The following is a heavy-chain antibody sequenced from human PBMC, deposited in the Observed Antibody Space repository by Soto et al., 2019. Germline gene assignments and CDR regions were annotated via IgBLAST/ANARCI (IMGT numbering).Heavy chain of an antibody. V-gene: IGHV3-23*01. J-gene: IGHJ3*02. CDR1: GFSFSSYA. D-gene: IGHD3-10*01. CDR2: FRDTGDKT. CDR3: AKGPDPGAFDI. Sequence: SGGSLRLSSAASGFSFSSYAISWVRQAPGRGLEWVSTFRDTGDKTYYADSVKGRFTVSRDISQNTLYLQMNGLSPDDTAIYYCAKGPDPGAFDIWGQGTMVTVSS.